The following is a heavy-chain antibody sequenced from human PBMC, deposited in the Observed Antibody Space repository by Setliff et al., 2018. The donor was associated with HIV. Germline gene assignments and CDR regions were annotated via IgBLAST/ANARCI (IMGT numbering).Heavy chain of an antibody. V-gene: IGHV3-13*01. CDR1: FTFVNHD. Sequence: FTFVNHDIEWVRQAPGKGLEWVSHIGTAGDTYYLDSVKGRFTISRDNSKNTLFLQMNSLRPEDTAVYYCARVQQQLLQEDDYFDYWGQGTLVTVSS. CDR2: IGTAGDT. CDR3: ARVQQQLLQEDDYFDY. D-gene: IGHD6-13*01. J-gene: IGHJ4*02.